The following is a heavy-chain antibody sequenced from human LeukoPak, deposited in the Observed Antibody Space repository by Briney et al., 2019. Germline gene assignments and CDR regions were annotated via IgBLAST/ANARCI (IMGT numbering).Heavy chain of an antibody. CDR3: ARDRRIAARPNYYYYMDV. CDR2: IKQDGSEK. Sequence: GGSLRLSCAASGFTFSSYWMSWVRQAPGKGLEWVANIKQDGSEKYYVDSVKGRFTISRDNAKNSLYLQMNSLRAEDTAVYYCARDRRIAARPNYYYYMDVWGKGTTVTVSS. V-gene: IGHV3-7*01. CDR1: GFTFSSYW. J-gene: IGHJ6*03. D-gene: IGHD6-6*01.